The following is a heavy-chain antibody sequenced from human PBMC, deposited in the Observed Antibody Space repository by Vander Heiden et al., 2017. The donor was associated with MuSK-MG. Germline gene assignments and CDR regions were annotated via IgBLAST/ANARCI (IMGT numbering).Heavy chain of an antibody. Sequence: QVQLQQWGAGLLTPPETLSLTCAVYGASFRAYWFTWIRQPPRKGLEWIGEINDRGTTNSNPSLKSRVTISVDTSKKQFSLRLTSVTAADTAVYYCARGGFGGHSTWGQGTLVTVSS. CDR3: ARGGFGGHST. CDR1: GASFRAYW. D-gene: IGHD3-10*01. J-gene: IGHJ5*02. CDR2: INDRGTT. V-gene: IGHV4-34*01.